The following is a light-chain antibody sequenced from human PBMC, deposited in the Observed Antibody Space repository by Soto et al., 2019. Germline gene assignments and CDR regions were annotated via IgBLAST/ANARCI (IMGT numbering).Light chain of an antibody. J-gene: IGKJ1*01. CDR2: AAS. Sequence: AIRMTQSPSSFSASTGDRVTITCRASQGISSYLAWYQQKPGKAPKLLIYAASTLQSGVPSRFSGSGSGTDFTLTISCLQSEDFATYYCPQYYSYPRTFGHGTKVEIK. V-gene: IGKV1-8*01. CDR1: QGISSY. CDR3: PQYYSYPRT.